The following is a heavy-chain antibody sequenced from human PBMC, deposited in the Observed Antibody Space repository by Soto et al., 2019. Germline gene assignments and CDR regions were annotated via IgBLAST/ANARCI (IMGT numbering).Heavy chain of an antibody. D-gene: IGHD6-13*01. Sequence: GGSLRLSCAASGFTVSSNYMSWVRQAPGKGLEWVSVIYAGGSTYYADSVKGRFTISRDNSKNTLFLQMDSLRAEDTAIYYCARDQWRVSNSWPYYFDSWGQGTLVTVSS. J-gene: IGHJ4*02. CDR3: ARDQWRVSNSWPYYFDS. CDR2: IYAGGST. V-gene: IGHV3-66*01. CDR1: GFTVSSNY.